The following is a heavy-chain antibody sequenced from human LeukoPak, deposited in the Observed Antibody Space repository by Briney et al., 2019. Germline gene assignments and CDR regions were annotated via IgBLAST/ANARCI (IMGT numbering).Heavy chain of an antibody. CDR1: GGSISSYY. CDR3: ARARWELLGGFDH. CDR2: IYYSGST. V-gene: IGHV4-59*01. J-gene: IGHJ4*02. D-gene: IGHD1-26*01. Sequence: SETLSLTCTVSGGSISSYYWSWIRQPPGKGLEWIGYIYYSGSTNYNPSLKSRVTISVDTSKNQFSLKLSSVTAADTAVYYCARARWELLGGFDHWGQGTLVTVSS.